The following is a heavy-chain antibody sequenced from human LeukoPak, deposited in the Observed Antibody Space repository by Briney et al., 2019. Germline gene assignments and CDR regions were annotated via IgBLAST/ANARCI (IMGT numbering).Heavy chain of an antibody. CDR3: ARHGLVAARHAFDT. CDR2: INHNGNT. Sequence: SETLSLTCTVFYGSFSGYYWSWIRQPPGKGLEWIGEINHNGNTNYNPSLKSRVTISVDTSKDQFSLKLSSVTAADTAVYYCARHGLVAARHAFDTWGQGTMVTVSS. J-gene: IGHJ3*02. D-gene: IGHD6-6*01. CDR1: YGSFSGYY. V-gene: IGHV4-34*01.